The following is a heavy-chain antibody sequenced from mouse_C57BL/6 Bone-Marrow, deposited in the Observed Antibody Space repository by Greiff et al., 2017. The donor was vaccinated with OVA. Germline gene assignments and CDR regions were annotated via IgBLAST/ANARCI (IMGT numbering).Heavy chain of an antibody. J-gene: IGHJ4*01. V-gene: IGHV5-4*01. CDR2: ISDGGSYT. Sequence: EVMLVESGGGLVKPGGSLKLSCAASGFTFSSYAMSWVRQTPEKRLEWVATISDGGSYTYYPDNVKGRFTISRDNAKNNLYLQMSHLMSEDTAVYYCARELFYAMDYWGQGTSVTVSS. CDR3: ARELFYAMDY. CDR1: GFTFSSYA.